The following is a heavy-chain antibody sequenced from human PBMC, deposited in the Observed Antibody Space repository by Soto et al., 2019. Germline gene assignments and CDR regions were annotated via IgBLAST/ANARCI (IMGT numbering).Heavy chain of an antibody. CDR1: GGSISSGDYY. D-gene: IGHD3-10*01. Sequence: QVQLQESGPGLVKPSQTLSLTCTVSGGSISSGDYYWSWIRQPPGKGLEWIGYIYYSGSTYYNPPLKCRVTISVDTSKNQFSLMLSSVNAADTAVYYCARVGGFGATTIDYWGQGTLVTVSS. V-gene: IGHV4-30-4*01. CDR2: IYYSGST. CDR3: ARVGGFGATTIDY. J-gene: IGHJ4*02.